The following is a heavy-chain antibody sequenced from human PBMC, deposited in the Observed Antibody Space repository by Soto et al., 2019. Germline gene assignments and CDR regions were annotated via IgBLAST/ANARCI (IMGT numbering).Heavy chain of an antibody. J-gene: IGHJ4*02. CDR1: GYTFINYA. CDR3: ARGGAGYYFDY. V-gene: IGHV1-3*05. Sequence: QVQLVQSGAEEKKPGASVKVSCKASGYTFINYAIHWVRQAPGQRLEWMGWINAGNGDTKYSQKFQGRVTITRDTSANTAYMELSGLSSEGTAVYYCARGGAGYYFDYWGQGTLVTVSS. CDR2: INAGNGDT. D-gene: IGHD2-15*01.